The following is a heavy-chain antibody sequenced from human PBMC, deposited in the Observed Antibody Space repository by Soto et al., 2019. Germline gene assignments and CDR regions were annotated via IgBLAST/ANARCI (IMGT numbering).Heavy chain of an antibody. J-gene: IGHJ4*02. CDR3: ARETLGSQQTDY. Sequence: EVQLVESGGGLVQPGGSLRLSCAASGFTVSSNYMSWVRQGPGKGLEWISVIYSGGSTYYADSVQGRFTISRDNSKNTPHLQMNSLRTQETAVYYCARETLGSQQTDYWGQGPLVTVS. CDR1: GFTVSSNY. V-gene: IGHV3-66*01. D-gene: IGHD1-26*01. CDR2: IYSGGST.